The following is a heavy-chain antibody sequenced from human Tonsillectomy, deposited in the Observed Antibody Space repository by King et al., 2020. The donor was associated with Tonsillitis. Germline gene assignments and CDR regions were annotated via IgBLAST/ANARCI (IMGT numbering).Heavy chain of an antibody. J-gene: IGHJ6*02. CDR3: AKDSGAIYYPLGLNAMDV. CDR1: GLTFSSYA. CDR2: SWGSGGNT. V-gene: IGHV3-23*04. D-gene: IGHD1-26*01. Sequence: VQLVESGGGLVQPGGSLRLSCAASGLTFSSYALSWVRQAPGKGLEWVSTSWGSGGNTYYADSVKGRFTLSRDNPKNTLYLQMNSLRAEDTAVYYCAKDSGAIYYPLGLNAMDVWGQGTTVTVSS.